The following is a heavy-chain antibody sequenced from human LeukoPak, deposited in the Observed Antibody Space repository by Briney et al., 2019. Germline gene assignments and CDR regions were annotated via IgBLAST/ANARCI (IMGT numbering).Heavy chain of an antibody. CDR3: AKDLSGWRSGMDY. J-gene: IGHJ4*02. Sequence: PGRSLRLSCAASGFTFTNYAMNWVRQAPGKGLEWVATVSYDGTDTSYADSVKGRFAIFRDNSKNTLYLQMNSLRAEDTAVYYCAKDLSGWRSGMDYWGQGTLVTVSS. D-gene: IGHD2-15*01. V-gene: IGHV3-30*09. CDR1: GFTFTNYA. CDR2: VSYDGTDT.